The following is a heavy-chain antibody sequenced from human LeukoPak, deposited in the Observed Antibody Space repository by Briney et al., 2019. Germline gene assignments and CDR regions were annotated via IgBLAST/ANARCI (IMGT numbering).Heavy chain of an antibody. V-gene: IGHV1-18*01. CDR3: VRVYCTSTSCHFDY. CDR1: GYTFISYG. CDR2: ISAYNGNT. J-gene: IGHJ4*02. D-gene: IGHD2-2*01. Sequence: ASVKVSSTASGYTFISYGLSWVRQAPGQGLEWMGWISAYNGNTYYAQRFQDRVTMTTDTSTSTAYMELRSLRSDDTAVYYCVRVYCTSTSCHFDYWGQGTLVSVSS.